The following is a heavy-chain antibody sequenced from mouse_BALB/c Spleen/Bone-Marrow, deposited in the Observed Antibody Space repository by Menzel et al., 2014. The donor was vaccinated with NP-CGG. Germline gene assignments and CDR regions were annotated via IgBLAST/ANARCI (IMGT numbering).Heavy chain of an antibody. CDR1: GYTFTDYY. CDR2: VNPYNGGT. Sequence: EVKLVESGPELVKPGASVQMSCKASGYTFTDYYMDWVKQSHGESFEWIGRVNPYNGGTSYTQKFKGKATLTVDKSSSTAYMELNSLTSEDSAVYYCATGTDYWGQGTSVTVSS. V-gene: IGHV1-19*01. J-gene: IGHJ4*01. CDR3: ATGTDY. D-gene: IGHD4-1*01.